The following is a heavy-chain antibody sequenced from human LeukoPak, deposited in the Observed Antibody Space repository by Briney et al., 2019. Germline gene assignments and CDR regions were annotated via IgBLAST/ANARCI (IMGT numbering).Heavy chain of an antibody. D-gene: IGHD3-9*01. CDR2: IYHSGKS. CDR3: ARDMYDILTGHPDHDAFDI. CDR1: GYSISSGYY. Sequence: SETLSLTCSVSGYSISSGYYWDWIRQPPGKGLEWIVSIYHSGKSYYNPSLESRVTISVDTSKNQISLKLRSVTAADTAVYYCARDMYDILTGHPDHDAFDIWGQGTMVTVSS. V-gene: IGHV4-38-2*02. J-gene: IGHJ3*02.